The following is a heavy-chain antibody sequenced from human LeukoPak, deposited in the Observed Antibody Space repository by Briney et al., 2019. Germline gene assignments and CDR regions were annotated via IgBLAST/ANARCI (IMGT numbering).Heavy chain of an antibody. Sequence: PSETLSLTCTVSGGSMSSYYWSWIRQPPGKGLEWIGYIYYSGSTKYNPALKSRVTISVDTSKNQFSLKLSSVTAADTAVYYCARGARAGYNLEPFDYWGQGTLVTVSS. J-gene: IGHJ4*02. CDR3: ARGARAGYNLEPFDY. V-gene: IGHV4-59*08. CDR1: GGSMSSYY. D-gene: IGHD5-24*01. CDR2: IYYSGST.